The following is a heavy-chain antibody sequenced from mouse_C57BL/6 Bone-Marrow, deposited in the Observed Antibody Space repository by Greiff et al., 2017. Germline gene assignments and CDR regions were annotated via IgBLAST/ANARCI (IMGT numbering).Heavy chain of an antibody. V-gene: IGHV1-54*01. D-gene: IGHD2-3*01. CDR3: ARTDGYPLAY. Sequence: VQLQQSGAELVRPGTSVKVSYKASGSAFTNYLIEWVKQRPGQGLEWIGVINPGSGGTNYNEKFKGKATLTADKSSSTAYMQLSSLTSEDAAGYVWARTDGYPLAYWGQGTLVTVSA. CDR2: INPGSGGT. CDR1: GSAFTNYL. J-gene: IGHJ3*01.